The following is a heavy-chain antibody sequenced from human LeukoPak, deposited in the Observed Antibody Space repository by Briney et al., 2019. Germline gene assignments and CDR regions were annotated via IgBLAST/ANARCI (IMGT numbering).Heavy chain of an antibody. D-gene: IGHD2-15*01. CDR1: GFSNADYG. J-gene: IGHJ4*02. V-gene: IGHV3-20*04. CDR3: ARDLSATWYSLAF. Sequence: GGSLRLSCVGAGFSNADYGMSWVRQVPGKVREWLSGIDWSGQVSEYADSVKGRFIISRDNAENSLYLQMNSLRPEDTGLYYCARDLSATWYSLAFWGQGTLVTVSS. CDR2: IDWSGQVS.